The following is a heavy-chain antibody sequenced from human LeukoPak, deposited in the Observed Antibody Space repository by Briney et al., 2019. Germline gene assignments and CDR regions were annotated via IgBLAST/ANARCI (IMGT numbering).Heavy chain of an antibody. CDR2: IKSKTDGGTT. CDR3: ATEGIVVVSAAYN. CDR1: GFTFSNAW. J-gene: IGHJ4*02. D-gene: IGHD2-2*01. Sequence: KPGGSLRLSCAASGFTFSNAWTSCVPQAPGRGREWVGHIKSKTDGGTTEYAAPVKGRFSISRDQTKNTLYLQMNSLKTEDTAVYYCATEGIVVVSAAYNWGPGSLVTVPS. V-gene: IGHV3-15*01.